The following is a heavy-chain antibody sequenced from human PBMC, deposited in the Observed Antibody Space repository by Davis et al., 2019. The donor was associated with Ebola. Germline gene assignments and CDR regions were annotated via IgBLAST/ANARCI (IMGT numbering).Heavy chain of an antibody. CDR3: ARGGGRQQLVPRFDY. D-gene: IGHD6-13*01. J-gene: IGHJ4*02. Sequence: PGGSLRLSCAASGFTFSSYAMHWVRQAPGKGLEWVAVISYDGGNKYYADSVKGRFTISRDNSKNTLYLQMNSLRAEDTAVYYCARGGGRQQLVPRFDYWGQGTLVTVSS. CDR1: GFTFSSYA. CDR2: ISYDGGNK. V-gene: IGHV3-30-3*01.